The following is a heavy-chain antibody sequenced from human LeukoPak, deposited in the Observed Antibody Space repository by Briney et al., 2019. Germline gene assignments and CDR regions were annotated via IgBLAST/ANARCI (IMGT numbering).Heavy chain of an antibody. CDR2: IYSNDDK. CDR3: AHETSRGGYPLA. J-gene: IGHJ5*02. V-gene: IGHV2-5*01. Sequence: KESGPTLVKPTQTLTLTCTFSGFSLSTSGVGVGGIRQPPGKALEWLALIYSNDDKRYSPSLKSRPTITKATYNHQVVLTMTNIDPVDTATYYCAHETSRGGYPLAWGQGTLVTVSS. CDR1: GFSLSTSGVG. D-gene: IGHD2-15*01.